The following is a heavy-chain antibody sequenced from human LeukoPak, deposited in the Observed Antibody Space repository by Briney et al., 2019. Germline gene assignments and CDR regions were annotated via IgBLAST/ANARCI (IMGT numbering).Heavy chain of an antibody. V-gene: IGHV3-53*01. CDR3: AKVATVFIVVVPAALDY. CDR2: IYSGGDI. D-gene: IGHD2-2*01. CDR1: GFTVSGNY. Sequence: PGGSLRLSCAASGFTVSGNYMSWVRQAPGKGLEWVSVIYSGGDIAYADSVKGRFTISSDTSQNKLYLHMNSLRVEDTAVYYCAKVATVFIVVVPAALDYWGQGTLVTVSS. J-gene: IGHJ4*02.